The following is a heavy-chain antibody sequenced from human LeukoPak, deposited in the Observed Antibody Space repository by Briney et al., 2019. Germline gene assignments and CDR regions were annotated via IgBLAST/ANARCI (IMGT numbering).Heavy chain of an antibody. J-gene: IGHJ6*04. CDR2: FDPEDGET. Sequence: ASVKVSCMVSGYTLTELSMHWVRQAPGKGLEWMGGFDPEDGETIYAQKFQGRVTMTEDTSTDTAYMELSSLRSEDTAVYYCATGESSGVYYYYGMDVRGKGTTVTVSS. D-gene: IGHD6-19*01. CDR1: GYTLTELS. CDR3: ATGESSGVYYYYGMDV. V-gene: IGHV1-24*01.